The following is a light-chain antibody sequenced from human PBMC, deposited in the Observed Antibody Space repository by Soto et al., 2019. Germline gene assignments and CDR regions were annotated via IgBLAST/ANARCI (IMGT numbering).Light chain of an antibody. J-gene: IGKJ1*01. Sequence: EIVLPQSPGPLSLSAGERSTLSCRASQSVSNNYLAWYQQKPGQAPRLLIYGASNRATGIPDRFSGSGSGTDFTLTISSLQPDDFATYYCQQYNSYSRTFGQGTKVDI. V-gene: IGKV3-20*01. CDR1: QSVSNNY. CDR3: QQYNSYSRT. CDR2: GAS.